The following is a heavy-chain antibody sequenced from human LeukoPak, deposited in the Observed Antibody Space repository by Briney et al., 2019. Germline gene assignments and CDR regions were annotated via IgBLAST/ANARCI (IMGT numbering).Heavy chain of an antibody. CDR2: INPNSGGT. J-gene: IGHJ3*02. D-gene: IGHD3-10*01. V-gene: IGHV1-2*02. Sequence: GASVKVSCKASGYTFTSYYMHWVRQAPGQGLEWMGWINPNSGGTNYAQKFQGRVTMTRDTSISTAYMELSRLRSDDTAVYYCASLTWFGENDAFDIWGQGTMVTVSS. CDR1: GYTFTSYY. CDR3: ASLTWFGENDAFDI.